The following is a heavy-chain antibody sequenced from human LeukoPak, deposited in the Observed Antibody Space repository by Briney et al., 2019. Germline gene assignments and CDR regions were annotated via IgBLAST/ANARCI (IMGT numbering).Heavy chain of an antibody. CDR3: AKYGGSGWVIDN. CDR1: GGSISSYY. V-gene: IGHV4-59*08. J-gene: IGHJ4*02. CDR2: IYYTGAT. D-gene: IGHD6-19*01. Sequence: PSETLSLTCTVSGGSISSYYWTWIRQPPGKGLEWIGYIYYTGATSYNPSLKSRVTISVDTSKKQFSLKLTSVTAADTAVYYCAKYGGSGWVIDNWGQGTLVTVSS.